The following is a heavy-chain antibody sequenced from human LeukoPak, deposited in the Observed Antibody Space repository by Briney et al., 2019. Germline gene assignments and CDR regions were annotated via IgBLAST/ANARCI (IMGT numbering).Heavy chain of an antibody. J-gene: IGHJ4*02. CDR1: GGSFSGYY. Sequence: PSETLSLTCAVYGGSFSGYYWSWIRQPPGKGLEWIGEINHSGSTNYNPSLKSRVTISVDTSKNQFSLKLSFVTAADTAVYYCAVAELLWFGELRKYFDYWGQGTLVTVSS. CDR2: INHSGST. CDR3: AVAELLWFGELRKYFDY. D-gene: IGHD3-10*01. V-gene: IGHV4-34*01.